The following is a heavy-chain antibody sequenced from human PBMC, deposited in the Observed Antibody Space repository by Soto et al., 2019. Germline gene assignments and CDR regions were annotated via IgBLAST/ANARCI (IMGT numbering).Heavy chain of an antibody. CDR3: ARDRAGIAAAGRRGNWFDP. J-gene: IGHJ5*02. D-gene: IGHD6-13*01. CDR1: GYTFTGYY. V-gene: IGHV1-2*02. Sequence: ASVKVSCKASGYTFTGYYMHWVRQALGQGLEWMGWIIPNSGGTNYAQKFQGRVTMTRDTSISTAYMELSRLRSDDTAVYYCARDRAGIAAAGRRGNWFDPWGQGTLVTVSS. CDR2: IIPNSGGT.